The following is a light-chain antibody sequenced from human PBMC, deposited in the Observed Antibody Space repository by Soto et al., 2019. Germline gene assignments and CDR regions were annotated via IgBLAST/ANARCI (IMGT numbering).Light chain of an antibody. J-gene: IGLJ1*01. CDR1: SSDVGGYNY. Sequence: QSVLTQPPSASGSPGQSVTISCTGTSSDVGGYNYVSWYQQHPGKAPKLMISEVSKRPSGVPDRFSGSKSGNTASLTVSGLQTEDEADYYCSSYAGSNNYVFGAGTKLTVL. CDR3: SSYAGSNNYV. V-gene: IGLV2-8*01. CDR2: EVS.